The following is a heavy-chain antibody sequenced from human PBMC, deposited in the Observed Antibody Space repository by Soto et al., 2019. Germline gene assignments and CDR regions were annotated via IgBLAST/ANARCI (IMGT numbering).Heavy chain of an antibody. CDR1: GFTFSSYA. V-gene: IGHV3-23*01. CDR2: ISGSGGST. J-gene: IGHJ4*02. Sequence: LSLTCAASGFTFSSYAMSWVRQAPGKGLEWVSAISGSGGSTYYADSVKGRFTISRDNSKNTLYLQMNSLRAEDTAVYYCAKEAHLRVRGVIIPIFDYWGQGTLVTVSS. D-gene: IGHD3-10*01. CDR3: AKEAHLRVRGVIIPIFDY.